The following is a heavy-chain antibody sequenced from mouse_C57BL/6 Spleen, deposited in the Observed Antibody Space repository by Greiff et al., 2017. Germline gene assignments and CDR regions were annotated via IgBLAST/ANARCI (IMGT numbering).Heavy chain of an antibody. V-gene: IGHV5-6*01. CDR1: GFTFSSYG. CDR3: ARLGDGYYVDY. J-gene: IGHJ2*01. CDR2: ISSGGSYT. D-gene: IGHD2-3*01. Sequence: VQLQQSGGDLVKPGGSLKLSCAASGFTFSSYGMSWVRQTPDKRLEWVATISSGGSYTYYPDSVKGRFTISRDNAKNTLYLQMSSLKSEDTAMYYCARLGDGYYVDYWGQGTTLTVSS.